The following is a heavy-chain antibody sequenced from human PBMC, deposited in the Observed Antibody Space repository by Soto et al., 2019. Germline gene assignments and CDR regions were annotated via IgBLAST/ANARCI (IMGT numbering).Heavy chain of an antibody. CDR2: ISSNGGST. V-gene: IGHV3-64*01. CDR3: ARDSGTYYDFWSGYNYFQQ. D-gene: IGHD3-3*01. CDR1: GFTFSSYA. Sequence: GGSLRLSCAASGFTFSSYAMHWVRQAPGKGLEYVSAISSNGGSTYYANSVKGRFTISRDNSKNTLYLQMGSLRAEDMAVYYCARDSGTYYDFWSGYNYFQQWGQGTLVTVSS. J-gene: IGHJ1*01.